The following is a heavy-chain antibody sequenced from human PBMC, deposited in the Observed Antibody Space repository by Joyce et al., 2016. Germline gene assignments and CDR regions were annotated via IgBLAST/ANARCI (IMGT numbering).Heavy chain of an antibody. CDR1: GYSFTTYS. J-gene: IGHJ6*03. Sequence: QLVQSGAEVKKPGESLRISCAGSGYSFTTYSIIWVRQVPGKGLEWMVKIDPRDSNTNYSPSFEGHVTVSADQSVSTAYLQGRSLEASDTDIYYCARQLERAARFCTSSCLYYIDVWGEGTTVTVSS. D-gene: IGHD2-8*01. CDR3: ARQLERAARFCTSSCLYYIDV. CDR2: IDPRDSNT. V-gene: IGHV5-10-1*01.